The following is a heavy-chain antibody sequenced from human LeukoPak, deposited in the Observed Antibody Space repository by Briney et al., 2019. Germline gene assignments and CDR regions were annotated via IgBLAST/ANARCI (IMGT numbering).Heavy chain of an antibody. CDR3: AREAYSSSWCGHGGAFDI. J-gene: IGHJ3*02. CDR1: GFTFSSYS. CDR2: ISSSSSYI. D-gene: IGHD6-13*01. Sequence: GGSLRLSCAASGFTFSSYSMNWVRQAPGKGLEWVSSISSSSSYIYYADSVKGRFTISRDNAKNSLYLQMNSLRAEDTAVYYCAREAYSSSWCGHGGAFDIWGQGTMVTVSS. V-gene: IGHV3-21*01.